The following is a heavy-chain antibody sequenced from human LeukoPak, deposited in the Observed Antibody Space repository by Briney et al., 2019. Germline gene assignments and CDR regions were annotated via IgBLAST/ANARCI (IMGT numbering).Heavy chain of an antibody. D-gene: IGHD6-19*01. J-gene: IGHJ5*02. Sequence: PSETLSLTCTVSGGSISSGSYYWSWIRQPAGKGLEWIGRIYTSGSTNYNPSLKSRVTISVDTSKNQFSLKLSSVTAADTAVYYCARDTKIPLSSGSGFDPWGQGTLVTVSS. CDR1: GGSISSGSYY. V-gene: IGHV4-61*02. CDR2: IYTSGST. CDR3: ARDTKIPLSSGSGFDP.